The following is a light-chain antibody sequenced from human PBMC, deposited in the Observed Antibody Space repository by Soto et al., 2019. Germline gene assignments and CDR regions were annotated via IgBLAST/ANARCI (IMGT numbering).Light chain of an antibody. J-gene: IGLJ2*01. Sequence: QSALTQPPSASGSPGQSVTISCTGTSSDVGDYNYVSWYQHHPGKAPKLMIYEVSKRPSGVPDRFSGSKSGNTASLTVSGLQADDEADYDCSSYAGSNNLVVFGGGTKLTVL. CDR3: SSYAGSNNLVV. V-gene: IGLV2-8*01. CDR2: EVS. CDR1: SSDVGDYNY.